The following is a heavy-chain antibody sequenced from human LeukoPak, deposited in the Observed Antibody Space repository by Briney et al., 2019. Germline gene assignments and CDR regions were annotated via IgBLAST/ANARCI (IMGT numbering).Heavy chain of an antibody. D-gene: IGHD3-10*01. CDR1: GFTFTHYY. V-gene: IGHV1-46*01. Sequence: ASVKVSCKASGFTFTHYYIHWVRQARGQGLEWMGRIDGETGNTRYAQNFQGRVTMTRDTSTSTVFMELSSLRFEDTAEYHCARDPGGNYFGPGTYFAYWGQGTLLTVSS. CDR2: IDGETGNT. J-gene: IGHJ4*02. CDR3: ARDPGGNYFGPGTYFAY.